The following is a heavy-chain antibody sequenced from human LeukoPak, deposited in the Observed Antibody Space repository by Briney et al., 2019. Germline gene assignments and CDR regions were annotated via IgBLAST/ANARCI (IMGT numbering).Heavy chain of an antibody. CDR2: IYYSGST. CDR3: ARGRAYYDFWSGYLSGSMDV. CDR1: GGSISSYY. J-gene: IGHJ6*03. D-gene: IGHD3-3*01. V-gene: IGHV4-59*01. Sequence: SGTLSLTCTVSGGSISSYYWSWIRQPPGKGLEWIGYIYYSGSTNYNPSLKSRVTISVDTSKNQFSLKLSSVTAADTAVYYCARGRAYYDFWSGYLSGSMDVWGKGTTVTVSS.